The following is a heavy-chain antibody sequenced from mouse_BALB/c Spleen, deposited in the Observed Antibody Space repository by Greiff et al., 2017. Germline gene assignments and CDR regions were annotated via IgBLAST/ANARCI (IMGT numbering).Heavy chain of an antibody. CDR2: IYPGDGDT. J-gene: IGHJ2*01. V-gene: IGHV1-80*01. Sequence: QVQLQQSGAELVRPGSSVKISCKASGYAFSSYWMNWVKQRPGQGLEWIGQIYPGDGDTNYNGKFKGKATLTADKSSSTAYVQLSSLTSEDSAVYFCARGGGYDGDYWGQGTTLTGSS. D-gene: IGHD2-14*01. CDR3: ARGGGYDGDY. CDR1: GYAFSSYW.